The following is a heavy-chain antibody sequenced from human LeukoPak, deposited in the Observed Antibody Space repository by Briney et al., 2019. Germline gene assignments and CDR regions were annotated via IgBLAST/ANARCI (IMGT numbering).Heavy chain of an antibody. J-gene: IGHJ4*02. CDR1: GGSISSGDYY. CDR3: ARGGSGSSY. Sequence: PSQTRSLTCTVSGGSISSGDYYYWSWIRQPPGKGLEWIGNIYHSGSPYYNPSLKSRVTISVDTSKNQFSLKLTSVTAADTAVYYCARGGSGSSYWGQGTLVTVSS. CDR2: IYHSGSP. V-gene: IGHV4-30-4*01. D-gene: IGHD3-10*01.